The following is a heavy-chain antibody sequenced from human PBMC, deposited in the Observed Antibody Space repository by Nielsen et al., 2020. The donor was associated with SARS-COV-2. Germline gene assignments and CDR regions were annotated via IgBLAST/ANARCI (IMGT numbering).Heavy chain of an antibody. CDR2: ISGSGGST. D-gene: IGHD2-2*02. V-gene: IGHV3-23*01. Sequence: VRQMPGKGLEWVSAISGSGGSTYYADSVKGRFTISRDNAKNSLYLQMNSLRAEDTAVYYCAREHIVVVPAAIRGGYNWFDPWGQGTLVTVSS. J-gene: IGHJ5*02. CDR3: AREHIVVVPAAIRGGYNWFDP.